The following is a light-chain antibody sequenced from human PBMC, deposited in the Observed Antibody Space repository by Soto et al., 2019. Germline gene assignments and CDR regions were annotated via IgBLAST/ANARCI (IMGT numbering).Light chain of an antibody. J-gene: IGKJ2*01. Sequence: DIVMTQTPLASPVSLGQPASISCSSSQSLEHRDGHTYLSWLQQRPGQPPRLLIYNISNRFSGVPYRFSGSGAGTYFTLKISRVEAEDAGAYYCVQGTQFPQTFGQGTKLEI. CDR2: NIS. CDR3: VQGTQFPQT. V-gene: IGKV2-24*01. CDR1: QSLEHRDGHTY.